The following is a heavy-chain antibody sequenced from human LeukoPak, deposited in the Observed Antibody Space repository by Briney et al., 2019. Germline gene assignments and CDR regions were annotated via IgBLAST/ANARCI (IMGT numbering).Heavy chain of an antibody. V-gene: IGHV3-66*01. Sequence: TGGSLRLSCAASGFTVSSNYMSWVRQAPGKGLEWVSVIYSGGSTYYADSVKGRFTISRDNSKNTLYLQMNSLRAEGTAVYYCARAQYCSGGSCYPYYYYYGMDVWGQGTTVTVSS. CDR2: IYSGGST. D-gene: IGHD2-15*01. CDR1: GFTVSSNY. CDR3: ARAQYCSGGSCYPYYYYYGMDV. J-gene: IGHJ6*02.